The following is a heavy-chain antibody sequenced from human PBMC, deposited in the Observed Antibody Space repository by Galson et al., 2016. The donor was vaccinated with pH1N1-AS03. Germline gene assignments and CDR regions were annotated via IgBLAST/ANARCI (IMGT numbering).Heavy chain of an antibody. J-gene: IGHJ5*02. D-gene: IGHD1-26*01. CDR1: GFTFSSYG. V-gene: IGHV3-30*18. CDR3: AKDPASGEVWDILGALNWFDP. Sequence: LRLSCAASGFTFSSYGMHWVRQAPGKGLEWVAVISYDGSNKYYADSVKGRFTISRDNSKNTLYLQMNSLRAEDTAVYYCAKDPASGEVWDILGALNWFDPWGQGTLVTVSS. CDR2: ISYDGSNK.